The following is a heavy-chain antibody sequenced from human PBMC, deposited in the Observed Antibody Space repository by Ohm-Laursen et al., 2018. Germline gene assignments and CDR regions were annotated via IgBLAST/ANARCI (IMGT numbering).Heavy chain of an antibody. Sequence: SLRLSCAAFGFMFSVCAMNWVRQAPGKGLEWVSYISSSSSTIYYADSVKGRFTISRDNAKNSLYLQMNSLRAEDTAVYYCATLYGGSGYYFYYGMDVWGQGTTVTVSS. V-gene: IGHV3-48*01. D-gene: IGHD3-3*01. J-gene: IGHJ6*02. CDR1: GFMFSVCA. CDR3: ATLYGGSGYYFYYGMDV. CDR2: ISSSSSTI.